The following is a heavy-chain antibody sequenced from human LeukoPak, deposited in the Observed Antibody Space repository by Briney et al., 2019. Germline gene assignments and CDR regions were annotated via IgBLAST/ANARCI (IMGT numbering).Heavy chain of an antibody. D-gene: IGHD3-10*01. Sequence: ASETLSLTCTVSGGSISSSSYYWGWIRQPPGKGLEWIGSIYYSGSTYYNPSLKSRVTISVDTSKNQFSLKLSSVTAADTAVYYCASLWFGAKLFDYWGQGTLVTVSS. V-gene: IGHV4-39*07. CDR1: GGSISSSSYY. CDR2: IYYSGST. J-gene: IGHJ4*02. CDR3: ASLWFGAKLFDY.